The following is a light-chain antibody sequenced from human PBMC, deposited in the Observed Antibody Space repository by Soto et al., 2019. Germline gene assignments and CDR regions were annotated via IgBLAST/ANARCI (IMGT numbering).Light chain of an antibody. CDR2: WAS. V-gene: IGKV4-1*01. J-gene: IGKJ1*01. CDR3: QQYYSAPRT. Sequence: DIVMTQSPDSLAVSLGERATINCKSSQTVLYSSNNKNFLAWYQQKPGQPPKLLISWASTRESGVPDRFSGSGSETDFSLTINSLQAEDVAVYYCQQYYSAPRTFGQGTKVEIK. CDR1: QTVLYSSNNKNF.